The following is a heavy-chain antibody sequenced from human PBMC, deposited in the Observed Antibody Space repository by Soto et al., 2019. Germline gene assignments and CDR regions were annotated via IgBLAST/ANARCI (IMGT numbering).Heavy chain of an antibody. CDR1: GFTFSNYE. V-gene: IGHV3-48*03. J-gene: IGHJ4*02. Sequence: EVQLVEAGGGVVQPGGSLRLSCEASGFTFSNYEMNWVRQAPGKGLEWISYITTSGGTIYYADSVKGRFTISRDNAKSSLYLQMNSLRAEDTAVYYYVRAYGFGELYWGQGTLVTVSS. CDR3: VRAYGFGELY. CDR2: ITTSGGTI. D-gene: IGHD3-10*01.